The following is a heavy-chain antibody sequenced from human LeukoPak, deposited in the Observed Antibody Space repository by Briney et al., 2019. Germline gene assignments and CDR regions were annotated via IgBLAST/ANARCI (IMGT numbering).Heavy chain of an antibody. CDR1: GYTFTSYD. Sequence: GASVKVSCKASGYTFTSYDINWVRQATGQGLEWTGWMNPNSGNTGYAQKFQGGVTMTRNTSISTAYMELSSLRSEDTAVYYCARGLRIAARRTPSYYMDVWGKGTTVTVSS. CDR3: ARGLRIAARRTPSYYMDV. D-gene: IGHD6-6*01. CDR2: MNPNSGNT. J-gene: IGHJ6*03. V-gene: IGHV1-8*01.